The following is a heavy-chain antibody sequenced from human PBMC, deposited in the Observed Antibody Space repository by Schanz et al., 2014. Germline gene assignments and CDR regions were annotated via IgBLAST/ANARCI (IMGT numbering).Heavy chain of an antibody. CDR1: GFTFSSYA. CDR2: LSGSGTST. V-gene: IGHV3-23*01. D-gene: IGHD2-21*01. CDR3: AKSQGAVINNWYFDL. J-gene: IGHJ2*01. Sequence: EVQLLESGGGLVQPGGSLRLSCAASGFTFSSYAMSWVRQAPGKGLEWVSALSGSGTSTYYADSVKGRFTISRDNSKNTLYLQMNSLRAEDTAVYFCAKSQGAVINNWYFDLWGRGTLVTVSS.